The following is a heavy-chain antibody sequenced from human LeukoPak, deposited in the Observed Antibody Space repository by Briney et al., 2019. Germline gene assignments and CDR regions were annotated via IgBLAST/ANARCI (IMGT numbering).Heavy chain of an antibody. CDR3: ARHPEFLRDFDY. Sequence: GGSLRLSCAASGFPFSSYAMHWVRQAPGKGLGYVSAISSNGGSTSYANSVKGRFTISRDNSKNTLYLQMGSLRAEDMAVYYCARHPEFLRDFDYWGQGTLVTVSS. CDR2: ISSNGGST. CDR1: GFPFSSYA. J-gene: IGHJ4*02. V-gene: IGHV3-64*01. D-gene: IGHD1-14*01.